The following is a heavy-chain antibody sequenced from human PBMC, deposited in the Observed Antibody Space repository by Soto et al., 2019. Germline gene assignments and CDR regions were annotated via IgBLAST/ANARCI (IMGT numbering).Heavy chain of an antibody. CDR2: IYHSGST. D-gene: IGHD6-19*01. V-gene: IGHV4-4*02. J-gene: IGHJ4*02. Sequence: QVQLQESGPGLVKPSETLSLTCAISSGSISSRNWWSWVLQPPGKGLEWIGEIYHSGSTNYNPSLKSRVTISVDKSKNQFSLKLSSVTAADTAVYYCARDPGDGSGWSDWGQGTLVTVSS. CDR1: SGSISSRNW. CDR3: ARDPGDGSGWSD.